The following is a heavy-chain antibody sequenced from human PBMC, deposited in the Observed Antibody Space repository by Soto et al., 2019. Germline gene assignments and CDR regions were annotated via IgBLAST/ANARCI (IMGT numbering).Heavy chain of an antibody. D-gene: IGHD3-10*01. CDR2: INPNSGGT. J-gene: IGHJ6*02. V-gene: IGHV1-2*04. CDR1: GYTFIGYY. Sequence: ASVKVSCKAPGYTFIGYYIHWVRQAPGQGLEWMGWINPNSGGTNYAQRFQGWVPLTRDRSISTAYMELSRLKSDDTAVYYCARVGGGLASLGYYGMDVWGQGTTVTVSS. CDR3: ARVGGGLASLGYYGMDV.